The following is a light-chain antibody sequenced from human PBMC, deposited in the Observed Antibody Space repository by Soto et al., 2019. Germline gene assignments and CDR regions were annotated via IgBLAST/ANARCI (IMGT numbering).Light chain of an antibody. Sequence: DIVMTQSPDSLAVSLGERATINCKSSQSVLYSSNNKNYLAWYQQKSGQPPKLLIYWASTRESGVPDRFSGSGSGTDFTLTISSLQAEDVAVYYCHQYYSTLTFGGGTKVEIK. CDR2: WAS. CDR3: HQYYSTLT. J-gene: IGKJ4*01. V-gene: IGKV4-1*01. CDR1: QSVLYSSNNKNY.